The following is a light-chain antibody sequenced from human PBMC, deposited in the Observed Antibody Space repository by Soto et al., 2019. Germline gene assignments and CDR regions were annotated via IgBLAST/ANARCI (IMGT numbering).Light chain of an antibody. CDR3: QHDNSYSEA. J-gene: IGKJ1*01. CDR2: AAS. V-gene: IGKV1-12*01. CDR1: QGISSY. Sequence: DIQLTQSPSCGAASVGDRVTITCRASQGISSYLAWYQQKPGKAPKLLIYAASTLQSGVPSRFSGSGSGTDFTLTISILQPDDFATYCCQHDNSYSEAFGQGTKVDIK.